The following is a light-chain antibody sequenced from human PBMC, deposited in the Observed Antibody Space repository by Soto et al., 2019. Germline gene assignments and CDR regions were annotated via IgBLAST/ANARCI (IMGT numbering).Light chain of an antibody. CDR3: AAWDDSLNVVV. V-gene: IGLV1-44*01. J-gene: IGLJ2*01. CDR2: SDN. Sequence: QAVVTQPPSASGTPGQRVTISCSGSSSNIGSKTVNWYQQVPGTAPKLLIYSDNRRPSGVPDRFSGSKSGTSASLAISGLQSEDEADYYCAAWDDSLNVVVFGGGTQLTVL. CDR1: SSNIGSKT.